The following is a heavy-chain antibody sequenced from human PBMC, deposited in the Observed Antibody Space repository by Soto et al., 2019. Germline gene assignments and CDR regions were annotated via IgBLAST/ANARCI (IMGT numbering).Heavy chain of an antibody. V-gene: IGHV3-11*01. CDR2: ISYSGATI. J-gene: IGHJ4*02. Sequence: QVQLVESGGGLVKPGGSLRLSCAASGFTFSDYYMTWIRQAPGKGLECISHISYSGATIYYADSVKGRFTVSKDNAKNSLYLQMNSLRAEDTAVYYCARGRGGTYVYFAYGGQGALVTVSS. CDR3: ARGRGGTYVYFAY. CDR1: GFTFSDYY. D-gene: IGHD3-16*01.